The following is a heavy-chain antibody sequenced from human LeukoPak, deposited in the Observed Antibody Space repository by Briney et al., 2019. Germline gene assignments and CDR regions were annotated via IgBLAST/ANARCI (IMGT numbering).Heavy chain of an antibody. Sequence: GGSLRLSWAASGFTFSTFAMIWVRQPPGKGLEWVSSIFPSGGEIHYADSVRGRFTISRDNSKSTLSLQMNSLRADDTAIYYCATYRQVLLPFESWGQGTLVTVSS. D-gene: IGHD2-8*02. V-gene: IGHV3-23*01. J-gene: IGHJ4*02. CDR3: ATYRQVLLPFES. CDR2: IFPSGGEI. CDR1: GFTFSTFA.